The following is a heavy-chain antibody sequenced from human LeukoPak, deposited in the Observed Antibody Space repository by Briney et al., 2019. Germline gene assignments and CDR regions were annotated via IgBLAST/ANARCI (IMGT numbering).Heavy chain of an antibody. Sequence: KPSETLSLTCTVSGGSISTYYWSWIRQPAGKGLEWIGRIYTSGSTNYNPSLKSRVTMSVDTSKNQFSLKLTSVTAADTAVYYCARAGDYGDYVGWFDPWGQGTLVTVSS. CDR3: ARAGDYGDYVGWFDP. CDR2: IYTSGST. J-gene: IGHJ5*02. CDR1: GGSISTYY. D-gene: IGHD4-17*01. V-gene: IGHV4-4*07.